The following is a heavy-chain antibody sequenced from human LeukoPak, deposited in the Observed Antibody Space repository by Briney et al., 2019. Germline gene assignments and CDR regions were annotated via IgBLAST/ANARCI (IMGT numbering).Heavy chain of an antibody. Sequence: SETLSLTCAVYGGSFSGYYWSWIRQPPGKGLEWIGETNHSGSTNYNPSLESRVTISVDTSKNQFSLKLSSVTAADTAVYYCARGRWFDPWGQGTLVTVSS. CDR2: TNHSGST. CDR3: ARGRWFDP. V-gene: IGHV4-34*01. CDR1: GGSFSGYY. J-gene: IGHJ5*02.